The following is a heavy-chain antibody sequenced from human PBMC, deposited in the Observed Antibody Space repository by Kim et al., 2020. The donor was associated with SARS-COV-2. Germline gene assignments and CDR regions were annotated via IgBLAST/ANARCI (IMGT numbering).Heavy chain of an antibody. Sequence: TKSAQKFPGRVTMTRDTSISTAYMELSGLTSDDTAVYYCAKGVGSSWFDPWGQGTLVTVSS. CDR3: AKGVGSSWFDP. V-gene: IGHV1-2*02. J-gene: IGHJ5*02. CDR2: T. D-gene: IGHD1-26*01.